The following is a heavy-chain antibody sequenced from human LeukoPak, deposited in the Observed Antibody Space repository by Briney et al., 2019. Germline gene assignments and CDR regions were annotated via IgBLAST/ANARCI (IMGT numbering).Heavy chain of an antibody. J-gene: IGHJ4*02. CDR1: RFTFSSYG. CDR2: ISDSGGST. D-gene: IGHD6-13*01. Sequence: PGGSLRLSCAASRFTFSSYGMSWVRQAPGKGLEWVSGISDSGGSTYYADSVKGRFTISRDNSKNTLYLQMNSLRAEDTAVYFCARRSGVAVAGAFDYWGQGTLVTVSS. V-gene: IGHV3-23*01. CDR3: ARRSGVAVAGAFDY.